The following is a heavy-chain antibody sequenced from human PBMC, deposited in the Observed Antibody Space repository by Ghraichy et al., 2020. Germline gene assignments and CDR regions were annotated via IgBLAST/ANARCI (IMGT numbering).Heavy chain of an antibody. CDR2: FDPEDGET. CDR1: GYTLTELS. V-gene: IGHV1-24*01. J-gene: IGHJ6*03. D-gene: IGHD3-10*01. Sequence: ASVKVSCKVSGYTLTELSMHWVRQAPGKGLEWMGGFDPEDGETIYAQKFQGRVTMTEDTSTDTAYMELSSLRSEDTAVYYCATALGYYYGSGSYAYYMDVWGKGTTVTVSS. CDR3: ATALGYYYGSGSYAYYMDV.